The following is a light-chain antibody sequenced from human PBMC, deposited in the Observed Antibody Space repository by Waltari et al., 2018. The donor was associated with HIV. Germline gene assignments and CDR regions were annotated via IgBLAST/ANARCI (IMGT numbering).Light chain of an antibody. CDR3: AAWDDSLSGAV. V-gene: IGLV1-47*01. CDR1: SSNIGRNS. J-gene: IGLJ7*01. Sequence: HSVLTQPPSASGTPGQRVTISCSGSSSNIGRNSVYWYQQLPGTAPKLLIYRNNQRPSGVPDRFSGSKSGTSASLAISGLRSEDEADYYCAAWDDSLSGAVFGGGTQLTVL. CDR2: RNN.